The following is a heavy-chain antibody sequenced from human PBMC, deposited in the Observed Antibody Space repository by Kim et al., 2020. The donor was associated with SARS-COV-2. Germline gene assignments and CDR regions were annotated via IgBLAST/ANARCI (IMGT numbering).Heavy chain of an antibody. J-gene: IGHJ4*02. D-gene: IGHD4-17*01. CDR2: ISGDGTDI. CDR1: GFTFENYA. CDR3: TKESGNFGDPGGYLHS. Sequence: GGSLRLSCATSGFTFENYAIHWVRQSPGKGLEWLSLISGDGTDIRYVASVRGRFTVSKDNNKNSLYLQMITLTTEDTAFYFCTKESGNFGDPGGYLHSWGQGALFTVS. V-gene: IGHV3-43*02.